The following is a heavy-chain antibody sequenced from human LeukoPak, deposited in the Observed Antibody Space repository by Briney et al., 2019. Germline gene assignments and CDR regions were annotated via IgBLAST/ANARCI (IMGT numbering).Heavy chain of an antibody. CDR2: FDPEDGET. CDR1: GYTLTELS. CDR3: ATRGLPSSSWSLFDY. D-gene: IGHD6-13*01. V-gene: IGHV1-24*01. J-gene: IGHJ4*02. Sequence: SVKVSCKVSGYTLTELSMHWVRQAPGKGLEWMGGFDPEDGETIYAQKFQGRVTMTEDTSTDTAYMELSSLRSEDTAAYYCATRGLPSSSWSLFDYWGQGTLVTVSS.